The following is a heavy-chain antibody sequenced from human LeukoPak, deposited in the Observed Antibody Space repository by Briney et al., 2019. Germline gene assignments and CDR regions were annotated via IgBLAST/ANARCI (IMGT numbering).Heavy chain of an antibody. Sequence: GGSLRLSCAASGFTFSSYGMHWVRQAPGKGLEWVAFIRYDGSNKYYTDSVKGRFTISRDNAKNSLYLQMNSLRAEDTAVYYCAREKGYSSGWYGLYFDYWGQGTLVTVSS. CDR3: AREKGYSSGWYGLYFDY. V-gene: IGHV3-30*02. D-gene: IGHD6-19*01. CDR1: GFTFSSYG. J-gene: IGHJ4*02. CDR2: IRYDGSNK.